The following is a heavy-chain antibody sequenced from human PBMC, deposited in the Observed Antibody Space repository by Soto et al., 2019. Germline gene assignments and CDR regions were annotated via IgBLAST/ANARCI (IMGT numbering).Heavy chain of an antibody. CDR2: ISGSGGST. J-gene: IGHJ3*02. V-gene: IGHV3-23*01. CDR1: GFTFSSYA. CDR3: AKTGSYSSSWYDAFDI. Sequence: GGSLRLSCAASGFTFSSYAMSWVRQAPGKGLEWVSAISGSGGSTYYADSVKGRFTISRDNSKNTLYLQMNSLRAEDTAVYYCAKTGSYSSSWYDAFDIWGQGTMVTVSS. D-gene: IGHD6-13*01.